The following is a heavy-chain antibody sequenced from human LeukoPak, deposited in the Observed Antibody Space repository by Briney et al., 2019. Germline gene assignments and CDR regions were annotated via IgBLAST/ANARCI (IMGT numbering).Heavy chain of an antibody. CDR2: ISRSGGST. Sequence: PGGSLRLSCAASGFTFSSYAMRWVRQAPGKGLDWVSAISRSGGSTYYADSVKGRFTISRDNSKNTLYLQMNSLRAEDTAVYYCAKDELQVYYDFWSGYYRPFDYWGQGTLVTVSS. D-gene: IGHD3-3*01. V-gene: IGHV3-23*01. CDR1: GFTFSSYA. J-gene: IGHJ4*02. CDR3: AKDELQVYYDFWSGYYRPFDY.